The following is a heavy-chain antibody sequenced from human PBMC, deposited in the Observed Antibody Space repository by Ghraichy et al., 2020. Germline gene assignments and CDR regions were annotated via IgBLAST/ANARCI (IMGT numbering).Heavy chain of an antibody. Sequence: SETLSLTCTVSGGSISSYYWSWIRQPPGKGLEWIGYIYYSGSTNYNPSLKSRVTISVDTSKNQFSLKLSSVTAADTAVYYCARNDYDGWYFDLWGRGTLVTVSS. CDR1: GGSISSYY. V-gene: IGHV4-59*08. CDR2: IYYSGST. J-gene: IGHJ2*01. CDR3: ARNDYDGWYFDL. D-gene: IGHD4-17*01.